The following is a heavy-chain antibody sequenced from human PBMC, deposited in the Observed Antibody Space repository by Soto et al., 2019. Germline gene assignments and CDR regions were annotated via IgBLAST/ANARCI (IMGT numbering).Heavy chain of an antibody. V-gene: IGHV4-31*03. CDR3: ARVDMIILFDY. J-gene: IGHJ4*02. D-gene: IGHD3-22*01. Sequence: SETLPLTCTVSGGSISSGGYYWSWIRQHPGKGLEWIGYIYYSGSTYYNPSLKSRVTISVDTSKNQFSLKLSSVTAADTAVYYCARVDMIILFDYWGQGTLVTVSS. CDR1: GGSISSGGYY. CDR2: IYYSGST.